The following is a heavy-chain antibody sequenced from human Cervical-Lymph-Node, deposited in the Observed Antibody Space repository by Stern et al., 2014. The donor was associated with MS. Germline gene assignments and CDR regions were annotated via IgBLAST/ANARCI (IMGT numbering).Heavy chain of an antibody. V-gene: IGHV3-53*01. CDR1: GFAVSSSY. CDR3: ARDLRGFDY. Sequence: VQLVESGGGLIQPGGSLRLSCAASGFAVSSSYMAWVRQAPGRGLEWVSSFYSGDITYYADSVRGRFTCTRDKNTLYLHLTSLRVEDTAVYYCARDLRGFDYWGPGTLVTVSS. CDR2: FYSGDIT. J-gene: IGHJ4*02.